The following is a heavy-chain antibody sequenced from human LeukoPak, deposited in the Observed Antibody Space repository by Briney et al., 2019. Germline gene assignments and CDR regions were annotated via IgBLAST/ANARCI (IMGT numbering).Heavy chain of an antibody. Sequence: GASVKVSCKASGYTFTGYYMHWVRQAPGQGLEWMGWINPNSGGTNYAQKFQGRVTMTTDTSTSTAYMDLRSLRSDDTAVYYCARFLPQKWELPRNWFDPWGQGTLVTVSS. J-gene: IGHJ5*02. V-gene: IGHV1-2*02. CDR2: INPNSGGT. CDR1: GYTFTGYY. CDR3: ARFLPQKWELPRNWFDP. D-gene: IGHD1-26*01.